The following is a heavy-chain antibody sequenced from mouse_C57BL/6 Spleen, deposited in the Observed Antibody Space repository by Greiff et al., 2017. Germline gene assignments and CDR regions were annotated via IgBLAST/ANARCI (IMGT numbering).Heavy chain of an antibody. Sequence: EVLLVESGPGLVKPSQSLSLTCSVTGYSFTSGYYWNWIRQFPGNKLEWMGFISYDGSNNYNPSLKNRISITRNTSKNQFFLKLNSVTTVDTATYYCARDDYAYWGQGTLGTVSA. CDR1: GYSFTSGYY. J-gene: IGHJ3*01. CDR3: ARDDYAY. V-gene: IGHV3-6*01. D-gene: IGHD2-4*01. CDR2: ISYDGSN.